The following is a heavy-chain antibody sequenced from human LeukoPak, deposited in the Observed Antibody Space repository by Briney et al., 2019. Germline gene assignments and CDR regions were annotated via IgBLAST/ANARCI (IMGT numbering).Heavy chain of an antibody. D-gene: IGHD6-13*01. V-gene: IGHV3-7*03. CDR1: GFTFSSYW. CDR3: ARDLGEEMAAAPDY. CDR2: IKQDGSEK. Sequence: GGSLRLSCAASGFTFSSYWMSWVRQAPGKGLEWVANIKQDGSEKYYVDSVKGRFTISRDNAKNSLYLQMNSLRAEDTAVYYCARDLGEEMAAAPDYWGQGTLVTVSS. J-gene: IGHJ4*02.